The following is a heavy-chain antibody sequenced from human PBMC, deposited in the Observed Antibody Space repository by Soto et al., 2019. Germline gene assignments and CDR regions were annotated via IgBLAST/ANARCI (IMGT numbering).Heavy chain of an antibody. D-gene: IGHD5-12*01. CDR2: IWYDGSDN. Sequence: GGSLRLSCAASGFTFRDYAMHWVRQAPGKGLEWLAVIWYDGSDNYYADSVKGRFTISRDNSKDTLYLQMNSLRAEDTAIYYCAREGFIVPTIRGSRGDALDTWGQGRTVTVSS. V-gene: IGHV3-33*01. CDR3: AREGFIVPTIRGSRGDALDT. J-gene: IGHJ3*02. CDR1: GFTFRDYA.